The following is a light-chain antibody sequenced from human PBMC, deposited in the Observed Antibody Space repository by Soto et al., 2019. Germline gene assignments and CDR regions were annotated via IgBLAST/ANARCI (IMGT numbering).Light chain of an antibody. CDR3: AAWDDSVKGPV. V-gene: IGLV1-44*01. CDR1: SFNIGGNT. J-gene: IGLJ2*01. CDR2: GNE. Sequence: QSVLTQPPSTSGTPGQRVTISCSGGSFNIGGNTVSWYQQVAGTAPKLLIYGNEHRPSGVPDRFSGSKSGTSASLAISGLQSNDEADYYCAAWDDSVKGPVFGGGTKVTVL.